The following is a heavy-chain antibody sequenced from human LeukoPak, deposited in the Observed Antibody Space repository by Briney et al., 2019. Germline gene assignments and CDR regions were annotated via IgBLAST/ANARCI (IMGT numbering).Heavy chain of an antibody. V-gene: IGHV3-73*01. CDR1: GFTFSGSA. Sequence: GGSLKLSCAASGFTFSGSAMHWVRQASGKGLEWVGRIRSKANSYATAYAAPVKGRFTISRDDSKNTAYLQMNSLKTEDTAVYYCTARSNYDSSGYYYGQGAFDIWGQGTMVTVSS. CDR3: TARSNYDSSGYYYGQGAFDI. CDR2: IRSKANSYAT. J-gene: IGHJ3*02. D-gene: IGHD3-22*01.